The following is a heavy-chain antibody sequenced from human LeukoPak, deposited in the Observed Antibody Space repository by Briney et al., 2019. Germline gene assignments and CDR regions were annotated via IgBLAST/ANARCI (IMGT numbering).Heavy chain of an antibody. J-gene: IGHJ4*02. D-gene: IGHD2-2*01. CDR1: GGSISGYY. CDR2: ISYSGTT. CDR3: ARGFVEVPAAMDY. Sequence: SETLSLTCTVSGGSISGYYWSWIRQPPGKGLEWIGYISYSGTTIYSPSLQSRVTISIDTSKNQFSLRLRYVTAAYTAVYYCARGFVEVPAAMDYWGQGTLVTVSS. V-gene: IGHV4-59*01.